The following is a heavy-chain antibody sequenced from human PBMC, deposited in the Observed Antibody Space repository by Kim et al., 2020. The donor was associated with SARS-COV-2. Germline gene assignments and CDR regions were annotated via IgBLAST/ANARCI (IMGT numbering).Heavy chain of an antibody. V-gene: IGHV4-31*03. CDR2: IYYSGTT. CDR1: GGSISSGGYY. J-gene: IGHJ4*02. D-gene: IGHD5-18*01. CDR3: TRHVDTTIVDDY. Sequence: SETLSLTCTVSGGSISSGGYYWSWIRQHPGKGLEWIGYIYYSGTTYYNPSLKSRATISVDTAKNQFSLKLSSVTAADTAVYYCTRHVDTTIVDDYCGQGT.